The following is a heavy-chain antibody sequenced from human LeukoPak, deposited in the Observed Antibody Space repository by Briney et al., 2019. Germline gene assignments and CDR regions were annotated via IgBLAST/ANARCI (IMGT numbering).Heavy chain of an antibody. Sequence: SETLSLTCAVYGGSFSGYYWSWIRQPPGKGLERIGEINHSGSTNYNPSLKSRVTISVDTSKNQFSLKLSSVTAADTAVYYCARGPLLLPYYYYGMDVWGQGTTVTVSS. CDR3: ARGPLLLPYYYYGMDV. V-gene: IGHV4-34*01. D-gene: IGHD2-15*01. CDR1: GGSFSGYY. CDR2: INHSGST. J-gene: IGHJ6*02.